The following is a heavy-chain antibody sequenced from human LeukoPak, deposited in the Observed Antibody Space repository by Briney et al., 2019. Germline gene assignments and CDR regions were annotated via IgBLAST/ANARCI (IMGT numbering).Heavy chain of an antibody. Sequence: PSETLSLTCAVYGGSFSGYYWSWIRQPPGKGLEWIGEINHSGSTNYNPSLKSRVTISVDPSKHQFSLKLSSVTAADTAVYYCARFSRFTGYNWFDPWGQGTLVTVSS. D-gene: IGHD3-3*01. CDR2: INHSGST. J-gene: IGHJ5*02. CDR1: GGSFSGYY. V-gene: IGHV4-34*01. CDR3: ARFSRFTGYNWFDP.